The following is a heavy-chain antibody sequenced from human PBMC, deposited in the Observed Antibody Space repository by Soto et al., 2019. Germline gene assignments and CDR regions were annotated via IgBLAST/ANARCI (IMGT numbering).Heavy chain of an antibody. D-gene: IGHD6-19*01. J-gene: IGHJ4*02. Sequence: QVQLVESGGGVVQPGRSLRLSCAASGFTFSSYGMHWVRQAPGKGLEWVAVIWYDGSNKYYADSVKGRFTISRDNSKNTLYLQMNSLRAEDTAVYYCARDRSAVWGYYFDYWGPGTLVTVSS. CDR2: IWYDGSNK. CDR3: ARDRSAVWGYYFDY. V-gene: IGHV3-33*01. CDR1: GFTFSSYG.